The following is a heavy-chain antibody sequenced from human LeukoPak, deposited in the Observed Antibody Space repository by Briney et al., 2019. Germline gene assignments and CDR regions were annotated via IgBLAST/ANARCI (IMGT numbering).Heavy chain of an antibody. V-gene: IGHV3-7*01. Sequence: GGSLRLSCAASGFTFSSYWMSWVRQAPGKGLEWVANVKQDGSEKYYVDSVKGRFTISRDNSKNTLYLQMNSPRAEDTAVYYCARDREVRGVIIYYFDYWGQGTLVTVSS. J-gene: IGHJ4*02. CDR2: VKQDGSEK. CDR1: GFTFSSYW. D-gene: IGHD3-10*01. CDR3: ARDREVRGVIIYYFDY.